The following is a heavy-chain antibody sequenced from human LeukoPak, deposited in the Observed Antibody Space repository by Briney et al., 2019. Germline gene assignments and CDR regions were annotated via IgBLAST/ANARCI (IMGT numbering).Heavy chain of an antibody. J-gene: IGHJ3*02. D-gene: IGHD3-22*01. CDR1: GFTFITNV. CDR2: ISGSGGNT. CDR3: AKDRVTYYYDSSGSPGAFDI. Sequence: GGSLRLSCAASGFTFITNVMSWVRQAPGKGLEWVSGISGSGGNTYYADSVKGRFTISRDNSKNTLYLQMDSLRAEDTAVYYCAKDRVTYYYDSSGSPGAFDIWGQGTMVTVSS. V-gene: IGHV3-23*01.